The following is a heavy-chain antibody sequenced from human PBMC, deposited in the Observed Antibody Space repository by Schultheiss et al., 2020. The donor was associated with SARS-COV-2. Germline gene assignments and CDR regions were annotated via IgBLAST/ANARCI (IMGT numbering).Heavy chain of an antibody. V-gene: IGHV4-39*07. CDR2: IDHSGGT. CDR3: ARDARFLEWLSVYYYGMDV. D-gene: IGHD3-3*01. Sequence: GSLRLSCTVSGGSISSSSYYWGWIRQPPGKGLEWIGEIDHSGGTNYNPSLKSRVTISVDTSKNQFSLKLSSVTAEDTAVYYCARDARFLEWLSVYYYGMDVWGQGTTVTVSS. CDR1: GGSISSSSYY. J-gene: IGHJ6*02.